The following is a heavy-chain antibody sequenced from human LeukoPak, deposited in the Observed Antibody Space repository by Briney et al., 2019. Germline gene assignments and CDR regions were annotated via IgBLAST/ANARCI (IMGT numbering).Heavy chain of an antibody. J-gene: IGHJ6*02. Sequence: GASVKVSCKASGYTFTSYGISWVRQAPGQGLEWMGWISAYNGNTNYAQKLQGRVTMTTDTSTSTAYMELRSLRSDDTAVYYCARRYDSSGYYSRGYYYYGMDVWGQGTTVTVSS. CDR2: ISAYNGNT. D-gene: IGHD3-22*01. V-gene: IGHV1-18*01. CDR1: GYTFTSYG. CDR3: ARRYDSSGYYSRGYYYYGMDV.